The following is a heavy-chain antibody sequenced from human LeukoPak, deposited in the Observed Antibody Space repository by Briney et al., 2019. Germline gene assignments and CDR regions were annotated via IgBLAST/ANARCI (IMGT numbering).Heavy chain of an antibody. CDR1: GGSFSGYY. D-gene: IGHD4-17*01. CDR3: ARVPTVTFFDY. CDR2: IYTSGST. Sequence: PSETLSLTCAVYGGSFSGYYWSWIRQPAGKGLEWIGRIYTSGSTYYNPSLKSRVTISVDTSKNQFSLKLSSVTAADTAVYYCARVPTVTFFDYWGQGTLVTVSS. V-gene: IGHV4-59*10. J-gene: IGHJ4*02.